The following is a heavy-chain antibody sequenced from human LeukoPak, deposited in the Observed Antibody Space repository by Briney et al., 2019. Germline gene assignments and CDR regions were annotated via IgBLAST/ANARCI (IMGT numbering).Heavy chain of an antibody. J-gene: IGHJ4*02. CDR3: AAILDDTAMAPSYYFDY. CDR1: GGSISSYY. D-gene: IGHD5-18*01. Sequence: PSQTLSLTCAVSGGSISSYYWSWIRQPPGKGLEWIGYIYYSGSTNYNPSLKSRVTISVDTSKNQFSLKLSSVTAADTAVYYCAAILDDTAMAPSYYFDYWGQGTLVTVSS. V-gene: IGHV4-59*08. CDR2: IYYSGST.